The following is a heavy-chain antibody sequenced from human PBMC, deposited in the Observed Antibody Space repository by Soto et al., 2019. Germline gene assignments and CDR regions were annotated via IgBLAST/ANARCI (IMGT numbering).Heavy chain of an antibody. CDR2: IYHSGST. Sequence: TLSLTCAVYGGSISSGGYSWSWIRQPPGKGLEWIGYIYHSGSTYYNPSLKSRVTISVDRSKNQFSLKLSSVTAADTAVYYCARAILLHARSGELAFDYWGQGTLVTVSS. V-gene: IGHV4-30-2*01. CDR3: ARAILLHARSGELAFDY. D-gene: IGHD3-10*01. CDR1: GGSISSGGYS. J-gene: IGHJ4*02.